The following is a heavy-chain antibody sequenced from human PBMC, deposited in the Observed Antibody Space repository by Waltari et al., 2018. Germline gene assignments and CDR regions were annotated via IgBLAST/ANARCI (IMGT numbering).Heavy chain of an antibody. CDR2: TIPIFGTA. D-gene: IGHD2-15*01. Sequence: QFQLVQSGAEVKKPGSSVKVSCKASGGTFSSYAITWVRQAPGQGLEWMGGTIPIFGTANYAQKFQGRVTITADESTSTDYMELSSLRSEDTAVYYCARLAGAYCSGGSCSQDYWGQGTLVTVSS. J-gene: IGHJ4*02. CDR1: GGTFSSYA. CDR3: ARLAGAYCSGGSCSQDY. V-gene: IGHV1-69*13.